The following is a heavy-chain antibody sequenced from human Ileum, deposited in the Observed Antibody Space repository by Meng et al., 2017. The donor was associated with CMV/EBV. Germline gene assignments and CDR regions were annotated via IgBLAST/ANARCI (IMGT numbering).Heavy chain of an antibody. D-gene: IGHD3-3*01. V-gene: IGHV3-23*01. CDR1: GFTFNNAW. CDR3: AKEASYDYWSSYSDH. Sequence: GGSLRLSCATSGFTFNNAWMTWVRQAPGKGLEWISAISGSGHETHYADSVRGRFTISRDKAKNTLYLQMNSLRVEDTALYYCAKEASYDYWSSYSDHWGQGTLVTVSS. CDR2: ISGSGHET. J-gene: IGHJ4*02.